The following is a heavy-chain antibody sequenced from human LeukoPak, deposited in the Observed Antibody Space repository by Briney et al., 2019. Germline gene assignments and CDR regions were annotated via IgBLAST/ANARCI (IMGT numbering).Heavy chain of an antibody. CDR3: ARALWVRGYYYFDY. Sequence: SETLSLTCTVSGGSISTHYWSWIRQPPGKGLEWIGYIYYSGSTNYNPSLKSRVTISVDRSKNQFSLKLSSVTAADTAVYYCARALWVRGYYYFDYWGQGTLVTVSS. CDR1: GGSISTHY. CDR2: IYYSGST. J-gene: IGHJ4*02. D-gene: IGHD3-10*01. V-gene: IGHV4-59*11.